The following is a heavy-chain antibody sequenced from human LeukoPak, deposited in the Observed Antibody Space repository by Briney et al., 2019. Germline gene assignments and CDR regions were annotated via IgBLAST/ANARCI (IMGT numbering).Heavy chain of an antibody. CDR2: IRSKANSYAT. V-gene: IGHV3-73*01. CDR1: GFTFSGSA. J-gene: IGHJ4*02. D-gene: IGHD4-17*01. CDR3: TRRDGDPSY. Sequence: GGSLRLSCAASGFTFSGSAMHWVRQASGKGLEWVGRIRSKANSYATAYAASVKGRFTISRDDSKTTAYLQMNSLKTEDTAVYYCTRRDGDPSYWGQGTLVTVSS.